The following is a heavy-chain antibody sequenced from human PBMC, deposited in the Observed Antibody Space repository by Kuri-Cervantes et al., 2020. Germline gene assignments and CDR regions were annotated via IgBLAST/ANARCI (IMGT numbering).Heavy chain of an antibody. J-gene: IGHJ4*02. Sequence: LSLTCGASGFTFSSYWMSWVRQAPGKGLEWVANIKQGGSEKYYVDSVKGRFTISRDNAKNSLYLQMNSLRAEDTAVYYCARGSQWSTATASDYWGQGTLVTVSS. V-gene: IGHV3-7*01. CDR3: ARGSQWSTATASDY. CDR2: IKQGGSEK. CDR1: GFTFSSYW. D-gene: IGHD2-15*01.